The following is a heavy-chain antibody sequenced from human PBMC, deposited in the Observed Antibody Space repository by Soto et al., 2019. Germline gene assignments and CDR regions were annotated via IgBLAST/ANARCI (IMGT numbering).Heavy chain of an antibody. CDR1: GYSFTSHF. Sequence: QVQLVQPGAEVKKPGASMKVSCRTAGYSFTSHFIHWVRQAPGQRLEWMGWINTGNGNTRYSENLEGRVTITRATSASTVYMELSSLRSEDTAVYYCARDRYYYYDTSGYYSYWGQGTLVTVSS. D-gene: IGHD3-22*01. CDR3: ARDRYYYYDTSGYYSY. J-gene: IGHJ4*02. V-gene: IGHV1-3*04. CDR2: INTGNGNT.